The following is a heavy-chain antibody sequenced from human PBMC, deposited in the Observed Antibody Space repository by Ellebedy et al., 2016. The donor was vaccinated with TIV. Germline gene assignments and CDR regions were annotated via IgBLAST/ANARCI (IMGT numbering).Heavy chain of an antibody. CDR2: IYWDDDK. CDR3: AHTRATVVPGAVDAFDI. CDR1: GFSLSTRGEG. J-gene: IGHJ3*02. Sequence: SGPTLVXPTPTLTLTCTFSGFSLSTRGEGVGWIRQPPLKAPEWLALIYWDDDKRYIPSLKSRLTVTKDISKNQVVLTLTDVDPVDTATYYCAHTRATVVPGAVDAFDIWGHGTMVTVSS. D-gene: IGHD2-2*01. V-gene: IGHV2-5*02.